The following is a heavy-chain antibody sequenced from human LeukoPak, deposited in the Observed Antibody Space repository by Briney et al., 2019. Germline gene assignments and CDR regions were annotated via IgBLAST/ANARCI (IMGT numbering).Heavy chain of an antibody. D-gene: IGHD6-19*01. CDR2: ISISSGSI. V-gene: IGHV3-48*02. J-gene: IGHJ3*01. CDR1: GFTFTSYT. CDR3: ARGGYSSGWSRSAFDV. Sequence: GGSLRLSCAASGFTFTSYTMNGVRQAPGKGLEWVSYISISSGSIYYADSVKGRFTISRDNAKNSLYLQMNSLRDEDTAMYYCARGGYSSGWSRSAFDVWGQGTMVTVSS.